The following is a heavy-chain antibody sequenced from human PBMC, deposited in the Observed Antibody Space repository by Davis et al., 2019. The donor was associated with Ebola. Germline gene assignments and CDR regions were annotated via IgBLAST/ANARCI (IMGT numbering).Heavy chain of an antibody. Sequence: PSETLSLTCTVSDGSISSYYWSWIRQPPGKGLEWIGYIYYSGSTNYNPSLKSRVTISVDTSKNQFSLKLSSVTAADTAVYYCASQQLQGFYFDYWGQGTLVTVSS. V-gene: IGHV4-59*01. J-gene: IGHJ4*02. CDR1: DGSISSYY. D-gene: IGHD6-13*01. CDR2: IYYSGST. CDR3: ASQQLQGFYFDY.